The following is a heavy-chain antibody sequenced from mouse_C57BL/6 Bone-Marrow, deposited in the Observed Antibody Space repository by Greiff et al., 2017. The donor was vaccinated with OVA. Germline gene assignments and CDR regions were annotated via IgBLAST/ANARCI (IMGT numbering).Heavy chain of an antibody. J-gene: IGHJ1*03. CDR1: GYSFTDYN. CDR3: ARWVHLYWYFDV. V-gene: IGHV1-39*01. Sequence: VQLKQSGPELVKPGASVKISCKASGYSFTDYNMNWVKQSNGKSLEWIGVINPNSGTTSYNQKFKGKATLTVDQSSSTAYMQLNSLTSEDSAVYYGARWVHLYWYFDVWGTGTTVTVSS. CDR2: INPNSGTT. D-gene: IGHD2-14*01.